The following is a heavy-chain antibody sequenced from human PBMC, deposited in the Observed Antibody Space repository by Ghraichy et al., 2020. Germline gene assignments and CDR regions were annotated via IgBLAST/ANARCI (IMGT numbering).Heavy chain of an antibody. D-gene: IGHD1-14*01. J-gene: IGHJ4*02. CDR1: GFTFSNYW. CDR3: VRDDPHRPELFDY. V-gene: IGHV3-74*01. CDR2: IDGDGSST. Sequence: GGSLRLSCVASGFTFSNYWMHWVRQPPGKGLVWVSRIDGDGSSTNYADSVKGRFTISRDNAKNTLYLQMNSLRAEDTAVYYCVRDDPHRPELFDYWGQGNLVTVSS.